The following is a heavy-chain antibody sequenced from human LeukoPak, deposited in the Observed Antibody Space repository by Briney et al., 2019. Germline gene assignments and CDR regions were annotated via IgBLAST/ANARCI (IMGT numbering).Heavy chain of an antibody. D-gene: IGHD2-8*01. Sequence: ASVKVSCKASGYTFTSYYMHWVRQAPGQGLEWMGWISAYNGNTNYAQKLQGRVTMTTDTSTSTAYMELRSLRSDDTAVYYCARGHPGVYFDYWGQGTLVTVSS. CDR2: ISAYNGNT. CDR3: ARGHPGVYFDY. CDR1: GYTFTSYY. V-gene: IGHV1-18*04. J-gene: IGHJ4*02.